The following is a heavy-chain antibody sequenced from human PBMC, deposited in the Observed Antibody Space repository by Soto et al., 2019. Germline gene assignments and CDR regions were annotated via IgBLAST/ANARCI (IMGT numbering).Heavy chain of an antibody. CDR1: GYTFTSYG. Sequence: ASVKVSCKASGYTFTSYGISWVRQAPGQGLEWMGWISAYNGNTNYAQKLQGRVTMTTDTSTSTAYVELRSLRSDDTAVYYCASTSNYYDSSGYYLEAFDIWGQGTMVTVSS. CDR2: ISAYNGNT. D-gene: IGHD3-22*01. CDR3: ASTSNYYDSSGYYLEAFDI. V-gene: IGHV1-18*01. J-gene: IGHJ3*02.